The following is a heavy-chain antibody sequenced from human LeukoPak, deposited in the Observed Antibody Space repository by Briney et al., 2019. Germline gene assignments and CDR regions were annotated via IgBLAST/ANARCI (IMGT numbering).Heavy chain of an antibody. CDR3: ARDPETTVTTSVDY. V-gene: IGHV4-39*07. CDR1: GGSISTSNYY. D-gene: IGHD4-17*01. CDR2: IFYSGST. Sequence: SETLSLTCTVSGGSISTSNYYWGWIRQPPGKGLEWIGNIFYSGSTYYSPSLRSRVTISLDTSRNQFSLKLNSVTAADTAVYYCARDPETTVTTSVDYWGQGTLVTVSS. J-gene: IGHJ4*02.